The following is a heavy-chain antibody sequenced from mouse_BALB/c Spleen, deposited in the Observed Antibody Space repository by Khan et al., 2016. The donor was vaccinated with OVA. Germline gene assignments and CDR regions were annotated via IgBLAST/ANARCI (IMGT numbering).Heavy chain of an antibody. CDR3: TRDRIDY. CDR2: INPTSGYT. V-gene: IGHV1-7*01. Sequence: QVQLQQSGAERAKPGASVKMSCKASGYTFTTYWMHWVKQRPGQGLEWIGYINPTSGYTDYHEKFKDRATLSADKSSSTAYMQLSSLTSEDSAVYYCTRDRIDYWGQGTTLTVSS. J-gene: IGHJ2*01. CDR1: GYTFTTYW.